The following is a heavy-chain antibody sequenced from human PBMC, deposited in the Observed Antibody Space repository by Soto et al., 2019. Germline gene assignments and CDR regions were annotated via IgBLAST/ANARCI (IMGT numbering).Heavy chain of an antibody. Sequence: EVQLVESGGGLVQPVGSLRLSCAASGFTFSNYWMYWVRQAPGKGLEWVSRINSDGSVSSYADSVKGRLTISRDNVKNSLYLQMDSLRAEETAVYYCARGDCVGGTCYSLAGSFYYYMDVWGKGTTVTVFS. CDR2: INSDGSVS. CDR3: ARGDCVGGTCYSLAGSFYYYMDV. V-gene: IGHV3-74*02. J-gene: IGHJ6*03. D-gene: IGHD2-15*01. CDR1: GFTFSNYW.